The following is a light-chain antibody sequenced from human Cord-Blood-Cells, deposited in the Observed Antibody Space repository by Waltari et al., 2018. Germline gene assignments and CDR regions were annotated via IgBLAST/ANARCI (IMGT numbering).Light chain of an antibody. J-gene: IGLJ2*01. CDR3: QTWGTGHVV. V-gene: IGLV4-69*01. CDR2: LNSDGSH. CDR1: SGHSSYA. Sequence: QLVLTQSPSASASLGASVKPTCTLSSGHSSYAIAWHQQQPEKGPRNLMKLNSDGSHSKGDGIPDRFSGSSSGAERYLTISSLQSEDEADYYCQTWGTGHVVFGGGTKLTVL.